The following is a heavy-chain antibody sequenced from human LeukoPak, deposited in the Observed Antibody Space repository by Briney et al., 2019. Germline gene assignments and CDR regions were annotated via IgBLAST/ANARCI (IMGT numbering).Heavy chain of an antibody. Sequence: SETLSLTCTVSRGSISSGDYYWSWIRQPPGKGLEWIGYIYYSGSTYYNSSLKSRVTISVDTSKNQFSLKLSSVTAADTAVYYCARGKGGSYPYYFDYWGQGTLVTVSS. CDR1: RGSISSGDYY. CDR2: IYYSGST. V-gene: IGHV4-30-4*08. D-gene: IGHD1-26*01. CDR3: ARGKGGSYPYYFDY. J-gene: IGHJ4*02.